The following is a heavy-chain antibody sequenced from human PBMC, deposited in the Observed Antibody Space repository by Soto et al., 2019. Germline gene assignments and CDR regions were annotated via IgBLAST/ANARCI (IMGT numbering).Heavy chain of an antibody. J-gene: IGHJ4*02. V-gene: IGHV1-46*03. D-gene: IGHD3-16*01. CDR3: ARDRSPLAGEAITFSFDY. CDR1: GYTFTSYY. Sequence: QVQLVQSGAEVKKPGASVKVSCKASGYTFTSYYMHWVRQAPGQGLEWMGIINPSGGSTSYAQKFQGRVTMTRDTSTSTVYMELSSLRSEDTAVYYCARDRSPLAGEAITFSFDYWGQGTLVTVSS. CDR2: INPSGGST.